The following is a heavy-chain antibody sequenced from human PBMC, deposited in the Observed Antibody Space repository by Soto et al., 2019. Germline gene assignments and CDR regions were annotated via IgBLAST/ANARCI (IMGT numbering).Heavy chain of an antibody. D-gene: IGHD3-10*01. CDR1: GASISDYY. CDR3: ARFPYRSGHWFDP. Sequence: PSETLSLTCTVSGASISDYYWTWVRQPPGKGLEWIGYIYYSGRTNYNPSLKSRVTISVDTSKNQFSLKLSSVTAADTAVYYCARFPYRSGHWFDPWGQGTLVTVSS. CDR2: IYYSGRT. J-gene: IGHJ5*02. V-gene: IGHV4-59*08.